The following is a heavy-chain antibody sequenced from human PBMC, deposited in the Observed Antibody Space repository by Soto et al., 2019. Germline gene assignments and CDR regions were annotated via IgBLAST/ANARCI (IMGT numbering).Heavy chain of an antibody. J-gene: IGHJ4*02. D-gene: IGHD3-22*01. CDR1: GGTLSSYA. CDR3: ARGETFYYDTTGYYYGNS. Sequence: GASVKVSCKASGGTLSSYAISWVRQAPGQGLEWMGGIIPIFGKAKYAQKFQGRVTITADKSTSTLYMELSGLTSEDTAVFFCARGETFYYDTTGYYYGNSWVQGTPVTVSS. V-gene: IGHV1-69*06. CDR2: IIPIFGKA.